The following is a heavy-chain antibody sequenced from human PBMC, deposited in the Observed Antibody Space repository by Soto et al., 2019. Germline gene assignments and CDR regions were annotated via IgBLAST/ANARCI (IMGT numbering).Heavy chain of an antibody. CDR1: GFSLSNARMG. J-gene: IGHJ6*02. Sequence: SGPTLVNPTETLTLTCTVSGFSLSNARMGVSWIRQPPGKALEWLAHIFSNDEKSYSTSLKSRLTFSKDTSKSQVVLTMTNMDPVDTATYYCARTTIVVVPAAIREGPGYYYGMDVWGQGTTVTVSS. CDR2: IFSNDEK. CDR3: ARTTIVVVPAAIREGPGYYYGMDV. D-gene: IGHD2-2*01. V-gene: IGHV2-26*01.